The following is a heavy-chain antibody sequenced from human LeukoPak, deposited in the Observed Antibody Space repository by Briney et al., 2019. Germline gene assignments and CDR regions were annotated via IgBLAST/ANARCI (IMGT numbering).Heavy chain of an antibody. J-gene: IGHJ6*02. Sequence: PSETLSLTCTVSGGSISNYYWSWIRQPAGKGLERIGRVYTSGSTNYNPSLKSRVTMSVDTSKNQFSLKVNSVTAADTAVYYCGRTGIGSSYYYGMDVWGQGTTVTVSS. V-gene: IGHV4-4*07. D-gene: IGHD6-6*01. CDR3: GRTGIGSSYYYGMDV. CDR2: VYTSGST. CDR1: GGSISNYY.